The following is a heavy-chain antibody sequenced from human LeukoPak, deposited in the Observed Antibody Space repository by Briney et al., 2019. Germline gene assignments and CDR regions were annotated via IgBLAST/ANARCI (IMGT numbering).Heavy chain of an antibody. V-gene: IGHV3-21*01. CDR2: ISSSSSYI. J-gene: IGHJ4*02. D-gene: IGHD5-12*01. CDR3: ARDVLPHTGMVATVDY. CDR1: GFTFSSYS. Sequence: GGSLRLSCAASGFTFSSYSMNWVRQAPGKGLEWVSSISSSSSYIYYADSAKGRFTISRDSAKNSLYLQMNSLRAEDTAVYYCARDVLPHTGMVATVDYWGQGTLVTVSS.